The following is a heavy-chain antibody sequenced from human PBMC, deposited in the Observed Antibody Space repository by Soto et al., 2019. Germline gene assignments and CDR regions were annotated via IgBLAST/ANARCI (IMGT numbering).Heavy chain of an antibody. D-gene: IGHD6-19*01. CDR2: IKQDGSEK. CDR3: ARDVGGYSSGRSLYYFDY. J-gene: IGHJ4*02. Sequence: GGSLRLSCAASGFTFSSYWMSWVRQAPGKGLEWVANIKQDGSEKYYVDSVKGRFTISRDNAKNSLYLQMNSLRAEDTAVYYCARDVGGYSSGRSLYYFDYWGQGTLVTAPQ. V-gene: IGHV3-7*01. CDR1: GFTFSSYW.